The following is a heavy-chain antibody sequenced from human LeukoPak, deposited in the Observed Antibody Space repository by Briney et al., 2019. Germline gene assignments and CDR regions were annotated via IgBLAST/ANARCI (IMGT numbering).Heavy chain of an antibody. V-gene: IGHV3-13*01. CDR1: GFTFSNYD. J-gene: IGHJ3*02. Sequence: GSLRLSCAASGFTFSNYDMPWVRQSIGKGLEWVSRIGTAGDTNYPDSVKGRFTIFRENANKSLYLQMNSLRTGDTAMYYCTRGQPGGFDIWGQGTMVTVSS. D-gene: IGHD1-14*01. CDR2: IGTAGDT. CDR3: TRGQPGGFDI.